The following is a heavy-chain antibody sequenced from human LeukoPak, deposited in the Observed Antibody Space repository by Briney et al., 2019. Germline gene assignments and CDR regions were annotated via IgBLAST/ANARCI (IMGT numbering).Heavy chain of an antibody. J-gene: IGHJ3*02. Sequence: PGGSLRLSCAASGFTFSSYAINWARQAPGKGLEWVSEISGSGDNTYYADSVKGRFTISRDNAKNSLYLQMNSLRAEDTAVYYCARRGFSGAFDIWGQGTMVTVSS. CDR1: GFTFSSYA. CDR3: ARRGFSGAFDI. D-gene: IGHD3-10*01. V-gene: IGHV3-23*01. CDR2: ISGSGDNT.